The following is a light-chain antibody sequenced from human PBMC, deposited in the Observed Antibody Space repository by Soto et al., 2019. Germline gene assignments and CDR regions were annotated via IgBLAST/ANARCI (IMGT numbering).Light chain of an antibody. J-gene: IGKJ4*01. CDR2: DAF. V-gene: IGKV3D-20*02. CDR1: QTVSNNF. Sequence: TMLSQSPGSLSLNLGDRATLSCRASQTVSNNFLAWYQVRPGQVPRLLISDAFNRATGVPARFNGSGSGTDFTLTIDNVEPEDSAVYFCQHRTKWPLTFGGG. CDR3: QHRTKWPLT.